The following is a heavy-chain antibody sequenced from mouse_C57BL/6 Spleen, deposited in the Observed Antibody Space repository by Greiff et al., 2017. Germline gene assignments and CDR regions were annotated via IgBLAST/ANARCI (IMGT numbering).Heavy chain of an antibody. CDR2: IGPEDGDT. Sequence: EVKLEESGAELVRPGASVKLSCTASGFNIKDYYMHWVKQRPEQGLEWIGRIGPEDGDTEYAPKFQGKATMTADTSSNTAYLQLSSLTSEDTAVYYCTTGDYGSPFFDYWGQGTTLTVSS. J-gene: IGHJ2*01. CDR1: GFNIKDYY. CDR3: TTGDYGSPFFDY. D-gene: IGHD1-1*01. V-gene: IGHV14-1*01.